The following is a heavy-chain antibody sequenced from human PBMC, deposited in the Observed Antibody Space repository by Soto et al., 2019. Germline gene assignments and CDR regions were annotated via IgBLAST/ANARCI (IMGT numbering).Heavy chain of an antibody. CDR1: GFTFSSYS. J-gene: IGHJ6*03. CDR2: ISSSSSTI. V-gene: IGHV3-48*01. D-gene: IGHD3-3*01. CDR3: ARGGYDFWSGYYSNYYYYMDV. Sequence: GGSLRLSCAASGFTFSSYSMNWVRQAPGKGLEWVSYISSSSSTIYYADSVKGRFTISRDNAKNSLYLQMNGLRAEDTAVYYCARGGYDFWSGYYSNYYYYMDVWGKGTTVTVSS.